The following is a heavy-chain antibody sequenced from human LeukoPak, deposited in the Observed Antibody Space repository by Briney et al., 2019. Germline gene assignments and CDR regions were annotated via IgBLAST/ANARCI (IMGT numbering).Heavy chain of an antibody. CDR1: GGTFSSYA. V-gene: IGHV1-69*04. J-gene: IGHJ4*02. CDR2: IIPILGIA. D-gene: IGHD3-22*01. CDR3: ARGSPYYDSSGYPSGFDY. Sequence: GASVKVSCKASGGTFSSYAIRWVRQARGQGLEWMGRIIPILGIANYARKFQGRVTITADKSTSTAYMELSSLRSEDTAVYYCARGSPYYDSSGYPSGFDYWGQGTLVTVSS.